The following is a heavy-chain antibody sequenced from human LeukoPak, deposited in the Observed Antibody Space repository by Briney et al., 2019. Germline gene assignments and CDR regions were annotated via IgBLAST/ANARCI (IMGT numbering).Heavy chain of an antibody. J-gene: IGHJ6*02. CDR2: ISGSGGST. CDR1: GFTFSSYA. Sequence: GGSLRLSCAASGFTFSSYAMSWVRQAPGKGLEWVSAISGSGGSTYYADSVKGRFTISGDNSKNTLYLQMNSLRAEDTAVYYCAASIAIPKYYYYGMDVWGQGTTVTVSS. V-gene: IGHV3-23*01. CDR3: AASIAIPKYYYYGMDV. D-gene: IGHD6-6*01.